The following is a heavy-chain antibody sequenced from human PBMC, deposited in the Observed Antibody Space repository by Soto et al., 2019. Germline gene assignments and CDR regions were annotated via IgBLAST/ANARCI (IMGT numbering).Heavy chain of an antibody. CDR1: EYSFTSYW. V-gene: IGHV5-51*01. J-gene: IGHJ4*02. CDR3: ARRFHYYDSSGYYFDY. CDR2: IYPGDSDT. D-gene: IGHD3-22*01. Sequence: PGESLKISCEGFEYSFTSYWIGWVLQIPWKGLEWMGIIYPGDSDTRYSPSFQGQVTISADKSISTAYVQWSSLKASDTAMYYCARRFHYYDSSGYYFDYWGQRTPVTVSS.